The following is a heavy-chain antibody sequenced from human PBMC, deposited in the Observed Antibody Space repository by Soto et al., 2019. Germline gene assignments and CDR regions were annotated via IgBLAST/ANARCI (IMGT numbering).Heavy chain of an antibody. D-gene: IGHD2-2*01. J-gene: IGHJ5*02. Sequence: ASVKVSCKACGYGFTSYDINWVRQATGQGLEWMGWMNPNSGNTGYAQKFQGRVTMTRNTSISTAYMELSSLRSEDTAVYYCARGRYCISTSCYPNWFDPWGQGTLVTVSS. V-gene: IGHV1-8*01. CDR1: GYGFTSYD. CDR3: ARGRYCISTSCYPNWFDP. CDR2: MNPNSGNT.